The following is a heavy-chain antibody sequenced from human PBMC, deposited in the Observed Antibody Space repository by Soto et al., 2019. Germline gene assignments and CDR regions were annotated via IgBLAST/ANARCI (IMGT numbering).Heavy chain of an antibody. CDR1: GGSISSGGYY. D-gene: IGHD3-10*01. V-gene: IGHV4-31*03. CDR3: ARVPYYYGSGSSYYFDY. CDR2: IYYSGST. J-gene: IGHJ4*02. Sequence: SETLSLTCTVSGGSISSGGYYWSWIRQHPGKGLEWIGYIYYSGSTYYNPSLKSRVTISVDTSKNQFSLRLSSVTAADTAVYYCARVPYYYGSGSSYYFDYWGQGTLVTVSS.